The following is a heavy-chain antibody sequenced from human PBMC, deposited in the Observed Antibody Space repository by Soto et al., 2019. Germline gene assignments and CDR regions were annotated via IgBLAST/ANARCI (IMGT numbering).Heavy chain of an antibody. CDR2: FDPEDGET. J-gene: IGHJ4*02. CDR3: ATLPHYSSSSYYFDY. D-gene: IGHD6-6*01. CDR1: GYTLTELS. Sequence: ASVKVSCKVSGYTLTELSMHWVRQAPGKGLEWMGGFDPEDGETIYAQKFQGRVTMTEDTSTDTAYMELSSLRSEDTAVYYCATLPHYSSSSYYFDYWGQGTLVTVSS. V-gene: IGHV1-24*01.